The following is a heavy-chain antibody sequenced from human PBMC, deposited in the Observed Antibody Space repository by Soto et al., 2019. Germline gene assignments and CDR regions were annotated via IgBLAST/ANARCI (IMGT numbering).Heavy chain of an antibody. Sequence: QTGGSLRLSXAASGFTFSSYWMSWVRQAPGKGLEWVANIKQDGSEKYYVDSVKGRFTISRDNAKNSLYLQMNSLRAEDTAVYYCARELIMVYAIPGWFDPWGQGTLVTVSS. CDR3: ARELIMVYAIPGWFDP. CDR1: GFTFSSYW. V-gene: IGHV3-7*01. CDR2: IKQDGSEK. J-gene: IGHJ5*02. D-gene: IGHD2-8*01.